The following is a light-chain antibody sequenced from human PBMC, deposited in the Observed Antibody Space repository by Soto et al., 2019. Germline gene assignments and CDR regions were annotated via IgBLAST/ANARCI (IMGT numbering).Light chain of an antibody. Sequence: QSALTQPASVSGSPGQSITISCTGTGRDIGGYNFVSWYQQHPGKAPKVLIYDVKNRPSGVSNRFSGSKSGSTASLTISGLQAEDEADYYCYSYRSMSTYVFGTGTKLTVL. J-gene: IGLJ1*01. CDR1: GRDIGGYNF. CDR2: DVK. CDR3: YSYRSMSTYV. V-gene: IGLV2-14*03.